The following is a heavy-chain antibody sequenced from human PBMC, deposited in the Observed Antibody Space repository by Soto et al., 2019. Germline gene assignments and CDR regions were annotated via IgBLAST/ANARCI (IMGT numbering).Heavy chain of an antibody. D-gene: IGHD3-22*01. CDR2: IYYSGSI. Sequence: SETLSLTCSVSGGSISSSSYYWGWIRQPPGKGLEWIGSIYYSGSIYYNPSLHSRVTISVDTSKNHFSLKLSSVTAADTAVYYCARLYSSGWYRYYYDTSASYHFAYSGQAPLVTVSS. CDR1: GGSISSSSYY. CDR3: ARLYSSGWYRYYYDTSASYHFAY. V-gene: IGHV4-39*07. J-gene: IGHJ4*02.